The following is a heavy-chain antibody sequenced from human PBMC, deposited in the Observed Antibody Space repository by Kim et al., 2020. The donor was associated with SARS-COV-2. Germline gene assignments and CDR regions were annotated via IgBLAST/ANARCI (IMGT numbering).Heavy chain of an antibody. V-gene: IGHV3-21*01. Sequence: VKGLFTITRDNAKNSLYLQMNSLRAEDTAVYYCARAYYYDSSGYTYAFDIWGQGTMVTVSS. J-gene: IGHJ3*02. CDR3: ARAYYYDSSGYTYAFDI. D-gene: IGHD3-22*01.